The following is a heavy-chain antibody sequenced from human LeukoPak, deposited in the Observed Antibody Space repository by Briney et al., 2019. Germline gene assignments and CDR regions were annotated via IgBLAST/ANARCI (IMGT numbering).Heavy chain of an antibody. J-gene: IGHJ2*01. D-gene: IGHD3-10*01. CDR1: GFTFSSYS. CDR2: LYSGGST. Sequence: GGSLRLSCAASGFTFSSYSMNWVRQAPGKGLEWVSILYSGGSTYYADSVKGRFTVSRDSSGNTLFLHMTRLKTEDTAVYFCARVGDHYHWYLDVWGRGTLVTVSS. CDR3: ARVGDHYHWYLDV. V-gene: IGHV3-53*01.